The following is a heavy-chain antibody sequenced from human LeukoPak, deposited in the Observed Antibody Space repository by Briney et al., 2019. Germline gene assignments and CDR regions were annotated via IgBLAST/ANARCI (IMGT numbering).Heavy chain of an antibody. J-gene: IGHJ4*02. CDR3: ARLLIDYYNQVDY. V-gene: IGHV4-39*07. CDR2: IYHSGST. D-gene: IGHD3-9*01. Sequence: PSETLSLTCTVSGGSISTSNYYWGWIRQPPGKGLEWIGSIYHSGSTYYDPSLKSRVTISLDTSKNQFSLKLISVTAADTAVYYCARLLIDYYNQVDYWGQGTLVTVSS. CDR1: GGSISTSNYY.